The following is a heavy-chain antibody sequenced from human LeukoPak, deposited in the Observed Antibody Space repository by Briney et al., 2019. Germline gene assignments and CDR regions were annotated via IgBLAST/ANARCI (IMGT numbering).Heavy chain of an antibody. J-gene: IGHJ4*02. CDR2: TYYRSKWYN. D-gene: IGHD6-19*01. CDR3: VRDSGWRFDQ. CDR1: GDGVSRDSAV. Sequence: HSQTLSLTCAISGDGVSRDSAVWNWIRQSPSRGLEWLGRTYYRSKWYNDYGPSVRSRITINPDTSKNQFTVQVKSVTPDDTAVYYCVRDSGWRFDQWGQGTLVTVSS. V-gene: IGHV6-1*01.